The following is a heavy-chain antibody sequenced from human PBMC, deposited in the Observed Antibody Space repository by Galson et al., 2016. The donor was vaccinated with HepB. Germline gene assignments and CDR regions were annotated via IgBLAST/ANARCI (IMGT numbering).Heavy chain of an antibody. Sequence: QSGAEVKKPGESLKISCKGSGFSFPNYWIGWVRQMPGKGLEWMGIIYPRDSHTKYSPSFQGQVTISADKSISTAYLQWRSLKASDSAMDYCARIGPYYFDEEQGIDIWSQGTMVTVSS. V-gene: IGHV5-51*01. CDR3: ARIGPYYFDEEQGIDI. CDR2: IYPRDSHT. D-gene: IGHD3-22*01. CDR1: GFSFPNYW. J-gene: IGHJ3*02.